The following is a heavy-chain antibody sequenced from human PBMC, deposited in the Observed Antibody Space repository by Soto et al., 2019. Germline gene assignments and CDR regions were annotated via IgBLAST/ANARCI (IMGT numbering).Heavy chain of an antibody. CDR1: GFTFSSYA. CDR2: ISGSGGST. V-gene: IGHV3-23*01. Sequence: GGSLRLSCAASGFTFSSYAMSWVRQAPGKGLEWVSAISGSGGSTYYADSVKGRFTISRDNSKNTLYLQMNSLRAEDTAVYYCAKDPKPTRAEDDYVWGGIDYWGQGTLVTVSS. CDR3: AKDPKPTRAEDDYVWGGIDY. D-gene: IGHD3-16*01. J-gene: IGHJ4*02.